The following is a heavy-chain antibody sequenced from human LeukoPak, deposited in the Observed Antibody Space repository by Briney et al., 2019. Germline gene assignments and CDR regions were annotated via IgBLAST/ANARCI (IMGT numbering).Heavy chain of an antibody. CDR2: IYYSGST. D-gene: IGHD3-10*01. J-gene: IGHJ4*02. CDR3: ARDRFGLGYGSGRISEVYFDY. CDR1: GGSFSGYY. Sequence: SETLSLTCAVYGGSFSGYYWSWIRQPPGKGLEWIGYIYYSGSTNYNPSLKSRVTISVDTSKNQFSLKLSSVTAADTAVYYCARDRFGLGYGSGRISEVYFDYWGQGTLVTVSS. V-gene: IGHV4-59*01.